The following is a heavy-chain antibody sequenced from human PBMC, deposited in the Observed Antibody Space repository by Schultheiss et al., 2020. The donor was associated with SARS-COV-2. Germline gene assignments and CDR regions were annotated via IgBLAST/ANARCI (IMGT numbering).Heavy chain of an antibody. V-gene: IGHV4-61*02. CDR1: GYSISSGYY. Sequence: SQTLSLTCAVSGYSISSGYYWGWIRQPAGKGLEWIGLIYTSGSTKYNPSLKSRVTISVDTSKNQFSLKLSSVTAADTAVYYCARVKIADFDYWGQGTLVTVSS. D-gene: IGHD2-21*01. CDR3: ARVKIADFDY. CDR2: IYTSGST. J-gene: IGHJ4*02.